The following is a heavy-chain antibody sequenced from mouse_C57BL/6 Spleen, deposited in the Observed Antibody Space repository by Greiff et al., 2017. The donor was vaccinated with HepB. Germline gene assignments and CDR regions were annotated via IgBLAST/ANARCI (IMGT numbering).Heavy chain of an antibody. J-gene: IGHJ3*01. V-gene: IGHV1-50*01. CDR1: GYTFTSYW. D-gene: IGHD2-3*01. CDR3: ARREIYDGYSPFAY. CDR2: IDPSDSYT. Sequence: VQLQQPGAELVKPGASVKLSCKASGYTFTSYWMQWVKQRPGQGLEWIGEIDPSDSYTNYNQKFKGKATLTVDTSSSKAYMQLSSLTSEDSAVYYCARREIYDGYSPFAYWGQGTLVTVSA.